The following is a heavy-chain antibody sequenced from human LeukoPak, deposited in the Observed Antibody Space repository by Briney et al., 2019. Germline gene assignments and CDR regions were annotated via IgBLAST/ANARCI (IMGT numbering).Heavy chain of an antibody. D-gene: IGHD2-15*01. CDR2: IKQDGSEK. CDR3: DGYCNGGDCSSVDY. V-gene: IGHV3-7*03. J-gene: IGHJ4*02. CDR1: GFTFSSYW. Sequence: GGSLRLSCVGSGFTFSSYWMSWVRQAPGKGLEWVANIKQDGSEKYYVDSVKGRFTISRDNAKNSLFLQMNSLRAEDTGVYYCDGYCNGGDCSSVDYWGQGTLVTVSS.